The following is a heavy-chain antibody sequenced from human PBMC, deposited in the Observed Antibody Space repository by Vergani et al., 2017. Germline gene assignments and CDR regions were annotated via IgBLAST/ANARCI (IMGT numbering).Heavy chain of an antibody. Sequence: QVQLVESGGGVVQPGGSLRISCAASGFTFSSYGMHWVRQAPGKGLEWVAFIRYDGSNKYYADSVKGRFTISRDNSKNTLYLQMNSLRAEDTAVYYCAKEMFPYCSSTSCYLFDYWGQGTLVTVSS. CDR2: IRYDGSNK. CDR1: GFTFSSYG. V-gene: IGHV3-30*02. J-gene: IGHJ4*02. CDR3: AKEMFPYCSSTSCYLFDY. D-gene: IGHD2-2*01.